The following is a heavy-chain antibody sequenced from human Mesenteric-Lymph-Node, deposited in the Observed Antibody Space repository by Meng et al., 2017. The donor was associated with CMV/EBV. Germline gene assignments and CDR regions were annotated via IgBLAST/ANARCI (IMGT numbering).Heavy chain of an antibody. CDR2: IYYSGST. V-gene: IGHV4-39*07. Sequence: QLQLQESGPGLVKPSEALSLTCTLAGGSISSSSYYWGWIRQPPGKGLEWIGSIYYSGSTYYNPSLKSRVTISVDTSKNQFSLKLSSVTAADTAVYYCARDGDYYDSSGYNPFDYWGQGTLVTVSS. CDR3: ARDGDYYDSSGYNPFDY. CDR1: GGSISSSSYY. D-gene: IGHD3-22*01. J-gene: IGHJ4*02.